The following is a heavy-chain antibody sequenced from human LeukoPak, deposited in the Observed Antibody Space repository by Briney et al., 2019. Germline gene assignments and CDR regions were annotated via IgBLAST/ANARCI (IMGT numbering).Heavy chain of an antibody. CDR1: GFTFSSYG. V-gene: IGHV3-23*01. D-gene: IGHD6-19*01. CDR3: AKVAEQWLTVYIFDD. Sequence: GGTLRLSCPASGFTFSSYGMSWVRQAAGKGLEWVSAISSRGGSTYYADSVKGRFTISSDSSKHALYLPVNSLRAEDTAVYYGAKVAEQWLTVYIFDDWGQGTLVTVSS. J-gene: IGHJ4*01. CDR2: ISSRGGST.